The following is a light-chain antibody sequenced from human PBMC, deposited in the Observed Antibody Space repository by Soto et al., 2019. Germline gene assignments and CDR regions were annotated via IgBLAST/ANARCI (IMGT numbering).Light chain of an antibody. CDR3: QQYGSSPPSI. CDR2: DAS. V-gene: IGKV3-20*01. CDR1: QSVTSNY. J-gene: IGKJ2*01. Sequence: ESVLTQSPGTLSLSPGERATLSCRASQSVTSNYLAWYQHKPGQAPRLLIYDASRRATGIPDRFSASGSGTDFTLPISRLEPEDFAVYYCQQYGSSPPSIFGQGTKLEIK.